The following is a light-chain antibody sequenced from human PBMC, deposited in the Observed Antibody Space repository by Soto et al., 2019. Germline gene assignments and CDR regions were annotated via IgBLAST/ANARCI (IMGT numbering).Light chain of an antibody. CDR2: SAT. Sequence: DIQMTQSPSYLLASVGDRVTLTCRASQSISTFLNWYQQTTGKAPKLLIYSATSLETGVSSRFSAFASATYITLTTNNVQPEDAATYFCQQSHSTPLNFGGGTKLQIK. CDR1: QSISTF. V-gene: IGKV1-39*01. J-gene: IGKJ4*01. CDR3: QQSHSTPLN.